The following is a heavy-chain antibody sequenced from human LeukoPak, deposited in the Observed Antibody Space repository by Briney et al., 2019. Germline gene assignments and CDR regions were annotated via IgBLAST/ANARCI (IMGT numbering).Heavy chain of an antibody. CDR3: ARAGGFNVLRYFAWPSSRAFDI. V-gene: IGHV1-8*01. CDR1: GYTFTSYD. CDR2: MNTNSGNT. D-gene: IGHD3-9*01. Sequence: GASVKVSCKASGYTFTSYDINWVRQATGQGLEWMGWMNTNSGNTGYAQKFQGRVTMTRNTSISTAYMELSSLRSEDTAVYYCARAGGFNVLRYFAWPSSRAFDIWGQGTMVTVSS. J-gene: IGHJ3*02.